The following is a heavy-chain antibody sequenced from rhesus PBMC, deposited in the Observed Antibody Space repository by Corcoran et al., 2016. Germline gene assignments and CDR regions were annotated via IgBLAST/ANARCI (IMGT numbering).Heavy chain of an antibody. V-gene: IGHV4-160*01. D-gene: IGHD6-13*01. Sequence: QLQLQESGPGLVKPSETLSLTCSVSGGSISTNYWSWIRQPPGKGLECIGGIFGSVGSPDYSPSLKSRVTISTDASKNQFSLVLSSVTAADTAVYYCVRLIAAGPLDYFDFWGQGVLVTVSS. CDR3: VRLIAAGPLDYFDF. CDR2: IFGSVGSP. CDR1: GGSISTNY. J-gene: IGHJ4*01.